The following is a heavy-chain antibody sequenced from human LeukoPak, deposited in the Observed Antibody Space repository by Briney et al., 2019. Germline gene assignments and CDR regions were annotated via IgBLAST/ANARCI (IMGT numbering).Heavy chain of an antibody. V-gene: IGHV1-8*01. CDR3: ARGRKNIAAELKNWFDP. CDR1: GYTFTSYD. Sequence: ASVKVSCKVSGYTFTSYDINWVRQATGQGLEWMGWVNPNSGNTGYAQKFQGRVTMTRNTSISTAYMELSSLRSEDTAVYYCARGRKNIAAELKNWFDPWGQGTLVTVSS. D-gene: IGHD6-13*01. J-gene: IGHJ5*02. CDR2: VNPNSGNT.